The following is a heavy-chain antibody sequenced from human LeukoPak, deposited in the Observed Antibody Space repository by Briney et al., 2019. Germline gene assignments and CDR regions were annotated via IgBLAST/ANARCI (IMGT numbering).Heavy chain of an antibody. CDR1: DGSISSNHYY. J-gene: IGHJ3*02. CDR3: ARHRLEGDTFDI. CDR2: LHYSGTT. D-gene: IGHD3-3*01. Sequence: SETLSLTCTVSDGSISSNHYYWAWIRQPPGKGLEWIGSLHYSGTTYYNPSLKSRVTISVDTSRNKFALKLNSVTAADTAVYFCARHRLEGDTFDIWGQGTKVTVSS. V-gene: IGHV4-39*01.